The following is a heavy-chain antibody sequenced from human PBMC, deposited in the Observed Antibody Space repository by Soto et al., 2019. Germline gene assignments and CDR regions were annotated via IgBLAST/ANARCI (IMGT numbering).Heavy chain of an antibody. D-gene: IGHD2-15*01. CDR3: ARGGGYCSGGSCYSHYYYGMDV. Sequence: ASVKVSCKASGYTFTGYYMHWVRQAPGQGLEWMGWINPNSGGTNYAQKFQGRVTMTRDTSISTAYMELSRLRSDDTAVYYCARGGGYCSGGSCYSHYYYGMDVWGQGTTVTVSS. CDR2: INPNSGGT. CDR1: GYTFTGYY. V-gene: IGHV1-2*02. J-gene: IGHJ6*02.